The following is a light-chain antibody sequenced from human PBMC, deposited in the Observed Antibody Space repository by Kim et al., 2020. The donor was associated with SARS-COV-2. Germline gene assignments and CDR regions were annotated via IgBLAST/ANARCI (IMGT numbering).Light chain of an antibody. Sequence: GQSVTISCTGTSSDVGSFKYVSWYQQHPGTVPKLMIYDVSKRPSGVPDRFSGSKSGNTASLTVSGLQAVDEADYYCCSYTDRHTFVFGTGTRSPS. CDR2: DVS. CDR3: CSYTDRHTFV. V-gene: IGLV2-11*03. CDR1: SSDVGSFKY. J-gene: IGLJ1*01.